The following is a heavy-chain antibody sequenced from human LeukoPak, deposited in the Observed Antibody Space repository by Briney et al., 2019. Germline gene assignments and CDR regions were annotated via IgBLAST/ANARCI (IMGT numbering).Heavy chain of an antibody. CDR3: ARVETPRKTYYDFWSGYYDNWFDP. Sequence: SETLSLTCAVSGGSISSGGYSWSWIWQPPGKGLEWIGYIYHSGSTYYNPSLKSRVTISVDRSKNQFSLKLSSVTAADTAVYYCARVETPRKTYYDFWSGYYDNWFDPWGQGTLVTVSS. CDR2: IYHSGST. CDR1: GGSISSGGYS. V-gene: IGHV4-30-2*01. D-gene: IGHD3-3*01. J-gene: IGHJ5*02.